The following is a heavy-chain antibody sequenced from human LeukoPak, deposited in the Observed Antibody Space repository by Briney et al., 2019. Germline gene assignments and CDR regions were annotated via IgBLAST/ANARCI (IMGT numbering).Heavy chain of an antibody. Sequence: PGGSLRLSCAASGFTFSSYAMHWVRQTPDKGLEWLAVTSYDGSNKDYADSVKGRFIISRENSRNTLYLEVNSLRVEDTAVYYCARDGGSSSGFGMDVWGQGTTVIVSS. J-gene: IGHJ6*02. CDR3: ARDGGSSSGFGMDV. V-gene: IGHV3-30*04. CDR2: TSYDGSNK. D-gene: IGHD2-15*01. CDR1: GFTFSSYA.